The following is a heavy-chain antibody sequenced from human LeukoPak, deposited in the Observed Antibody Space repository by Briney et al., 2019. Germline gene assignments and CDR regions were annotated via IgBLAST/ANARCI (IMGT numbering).Heavy chain of an antibody. Sequence: GGSLRLSRAASGFTFSTYSMNWVRQAPGKGREWVSSISSSNFIYYADSVRGRFTIPRDNAKNSLSLQMNSLRAEDTAVYYCARDLAARWYFDLWGRGTLVTVSS. CDR1: GFTFSTYS. CDR2: ISSSNFI. J-gene: IGHJ2*01. V-gene: IGHV3-21*01. CDR3: ARDLAARWYFDL.